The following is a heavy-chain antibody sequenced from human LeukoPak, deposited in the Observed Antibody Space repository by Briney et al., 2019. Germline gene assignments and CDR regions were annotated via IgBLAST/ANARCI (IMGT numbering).Heavy chain of an antibody. CDR2: IIPIFGTA. D-gene: IGHD3-16*02. V-gene: IGHV1-69*13. Sequence: ASVKVSCKASGGTFSSYAISWVRQAPGQGLEWMGGIIPIFGTANYAQKFQGRVTITADESTSTAYMELSSLRSEDTAVYYCARGLYDWRYYDMDVWGQGTTVTVSS. J-gene: IGHJ6*02. CDR1: GGTFSSYA. CDR3: ARGLYDWRYYDMDV.